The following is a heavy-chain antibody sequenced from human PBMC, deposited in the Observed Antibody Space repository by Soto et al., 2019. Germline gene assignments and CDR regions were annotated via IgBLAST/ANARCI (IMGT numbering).Heavy chain of an antibody. CDR2: IIPVSGAA. CDR1: GATLGAFV. J-gene: IGHJ4*02. Sequence: QVQLVQSGAEVKKPGPSGKVPARPLGATLGAFVLTWVGQPPDKGFGWMGGIIPVSGAAHYEQKFQGRVTITADESTSTAYMELSSLSSQDTAVYYCATALGCRSTSCTLDYWGQGTRVIVSS. D-gene: IGHD2-2*01. V-gene: IGHV1-69*01. CDR3: ATALGCRSTSCTLDY.